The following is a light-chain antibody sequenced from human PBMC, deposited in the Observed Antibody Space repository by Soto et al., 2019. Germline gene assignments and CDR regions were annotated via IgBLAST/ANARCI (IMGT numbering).Light chain of an antibody. CDR1: SSDIGDYNY. V-gene: IGLV2-14*01. Sequence: QSARTQPASVSGSPGQSITISCTGTSSDIGDYNYVSWYQQYPGKAPKLLIFEVTERPSGVSDRFSGSKSGNTASLTISGLQAEDEADYYCSSFSTTDNVKLFGGGTKLTVL. J-gene: IGLJ3*02. CDR3: SSFSTTDNVKL. CDR2: EVT.